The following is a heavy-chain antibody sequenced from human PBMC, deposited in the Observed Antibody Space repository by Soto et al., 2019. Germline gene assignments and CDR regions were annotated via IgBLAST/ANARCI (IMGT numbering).Heavy chain of an antibody. CDR3: ARDRNSSGWYNWFDP. CDR1: GYTFTSYG. D-gene: IGHD6-19*01. Sequence: ASVKVSCKASGYTFTSYGISWVRQAPGQGLEWMGWISAYNGNTNYAQKLQGRVTMTTDTSTSTAYMELRSPRSDDTAVYYCARDRNSSGWYNWFDPWGQGTLVTVSS. J-gene: IGHJ5*02. CDR2: ISAYNGNT. V-gene: IGHV1-18*01.